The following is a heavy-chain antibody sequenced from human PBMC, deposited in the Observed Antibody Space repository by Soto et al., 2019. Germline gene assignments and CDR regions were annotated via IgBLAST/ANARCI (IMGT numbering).Heavy chain of an antibody. J-gene: IGHJ4*02. CDR2: ISYSGSP. CDR1: GGCISRSSYY. D-gene: IGHD3-16*02. V-gene: IGHV4-39*01. CDR3: ARRKGITFGGVINH. Sequence: SEPLSLTCTVSGGCISRSSYYWGWIRQPPGKGLESIGNISYSGSPYSNPSIKSRVTISVDTSKNQFSLKLSSVTAADTAVYYCARRKGITFGGVINHWGQGTRGTVSS.